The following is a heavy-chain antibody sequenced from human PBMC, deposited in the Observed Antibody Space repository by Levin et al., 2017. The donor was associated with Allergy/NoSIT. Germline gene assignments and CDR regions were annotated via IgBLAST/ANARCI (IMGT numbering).Heavy chain of an antibody. J-gene: IGHJ6*03. Sequence: SQTLSLTCAVYGGSFSGYYWSWIRQPPGKGLEWIGEINHSGSTNYNPSLKSRVTISVDTSKNQFSLKLSSVTAADTAVYYCAGTTGYWRGRYYMDVWGKGTTVTVSS. D-gene: IGHD3-9*01. CDR3: AGTTGYWRGRYYMDV. CDR1: GGSFSGYY. V-gene: IGHV4-34*01. CDR2: INHSGST.